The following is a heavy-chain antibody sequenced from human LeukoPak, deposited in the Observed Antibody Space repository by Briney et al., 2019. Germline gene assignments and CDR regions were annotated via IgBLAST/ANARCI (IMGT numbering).Heavy chain of an antibody. Sequence: PGGSLRLSCAASGFTVSSNYMSWVRQAPGKGLEWVAVISYDGSNKYYADSVKGRFTISRDNSKNTLYLQMNSLRAEDTAVYYCAKALIRGWYFDLWGRGTLVTVSS. D-gene: IGHD2-8*01. CDR1: GFTVSSNY. CDR3: AKALIRGWYFDL. CDR2: ISYDGSNK. V-gene: IGHV3-30*18. J-gene: IGHJ2*01.